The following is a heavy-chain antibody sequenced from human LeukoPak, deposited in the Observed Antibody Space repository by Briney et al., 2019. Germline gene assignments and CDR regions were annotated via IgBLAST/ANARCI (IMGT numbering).Heavy chain of an antibody. CDR2: LYYTGST. CDR1: GGSISNYY. J-gene: IGHJ4*02. Sequence: SETLSLTCTVSGGSISNYYWSWIRQPPGKGLEWIGYLYYTGSTNYNPSLKSRVTISVDRSKKQFSLKVSSVTAADTAVYYCAGGPTSSFDYWGQGTLVTVSS. CDR3: AGGPTSSFDY. D-gene: IGHD2-2*01. V-gene: IGHV4-59*08.